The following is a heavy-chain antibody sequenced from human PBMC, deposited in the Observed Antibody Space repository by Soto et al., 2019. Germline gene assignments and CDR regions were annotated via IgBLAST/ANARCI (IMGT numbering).Heavy chain of an antibody. CDR2: ISGSGGST. V-gene: IGHV3-23*01. Sequence: GGSLRLSCAASGFTFSSYAMSWVRKAPGKGLEWVSAISGSGGSTYYADSVKGRFTISRDNSKNTLYLQMNSLRAEDTAVYYCARLYCSSTSCYDDDAFDIWGQGTMVTVSS. J-gene: IGHJ3*02. CDR1: GFTFSSYA. CDR3: ARLYCSSTSCYDDDAFDI. D-gene: IGHD2-2*01.